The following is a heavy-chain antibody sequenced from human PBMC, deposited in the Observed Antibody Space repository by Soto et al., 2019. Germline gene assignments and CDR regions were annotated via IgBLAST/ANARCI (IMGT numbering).Heavy chain of an antibody. J-gene: IGHJ6*02. CDR2: IYYFGSP. V-gene: IGHV4-31*03. CDR1: GGSISSVGYY. Sequence: SETLSLTCTVSGGSISSVGYYWSWIRQHPGKGKEWIGYIYYFGSPYYNPSLKSRVTISVDTSKNLFSLKLSFVTAVDTVVYYCARRGVAASYGMAVWGQGTTVTVSS. D-gene: IGHD2-15*01. CDR3: ARRGVAASYGMAV.